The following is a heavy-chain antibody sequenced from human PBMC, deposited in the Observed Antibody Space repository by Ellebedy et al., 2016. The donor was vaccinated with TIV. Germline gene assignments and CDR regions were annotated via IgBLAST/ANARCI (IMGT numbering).Heavy chain of an antibody. V-gene: IGHV3-48*01. CDR2: ISSSSSTI. Sequence: PGGSLRLSCAASGFTFSSYSMNWVRQAPGKGLEWVSYISSSSSTIYYADSVKGRFTISRDNAKNSLYLQMNSLRAEDTAVYYCARGGGPGIYTTDWFFDYWGQGTLVTVSS. CDR1: GFTFSSYS. CDR3: ARGGGPGIYTTDWFFDY. D-gene: IGHD3-9*01. J-gene: IGHJ4*02.